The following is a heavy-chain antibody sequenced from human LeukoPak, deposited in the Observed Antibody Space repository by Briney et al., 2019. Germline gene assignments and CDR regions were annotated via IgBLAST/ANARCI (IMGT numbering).Heavy chain of an antibody. D-gene: IGHD4-23*01. J-gene: IGHJ4*02. Sequence: ASVKVSCKASGYTFTSYDINWVRQATGQGLAWMGWMNPNSGNTGYAQKFQGRVTMTRNTSISTAYMELSSLRSEDTAVYYCARSGYGGNSFDYWGQGTLVTVSS. V-gene: IGHV1-8*01. CDR2: MNPNSGNT. CDR3: ARSGYGGNSFDY. CDR1: GYTFTSYD.